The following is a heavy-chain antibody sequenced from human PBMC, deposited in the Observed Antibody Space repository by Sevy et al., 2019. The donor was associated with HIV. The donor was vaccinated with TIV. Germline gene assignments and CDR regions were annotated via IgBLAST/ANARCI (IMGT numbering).Heavy chain of an antibody. J-gene: IGHJ5*02. CDR3: ARENTMIEEPGWFDP. D-gene: IGHD3-22*01. CDR2: ISRSGSTI. V-gene: IGHV3-11*01. CDR1: GFTFSDYY. Sequence: GGSLRLSCAASGFTFSDYYMSWIRQAPGNGLEWVSYISRSGSTINYADSVKGRFTISRDNAKNSLYLQISSLRAEDSAVYYCARENTMIEEPGWFDPWGQGTLVTVSS.